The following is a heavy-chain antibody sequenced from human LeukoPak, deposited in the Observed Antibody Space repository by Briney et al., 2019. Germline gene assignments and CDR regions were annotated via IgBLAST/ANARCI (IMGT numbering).Heavy chain of an antibody. J-gene: IGHJ5*02. CDR3: ARGTRLRYVDWLPQDNWFDP. D-gene: IGHD3-9*01. Sequence: PGGSPRLSCAASGFTFSSYSMNWVRQAPGKGLEWVSSISSSSSYIYYADSVKGRFTISRDNAKNSLYLQMNSLRAEDTAVYYCARGTRLRYVDWLPQDNWFDPWGQGTLVTVSS. V-gene: IGHV3-21*01. CDR2: ISSSSSYI. CDR1: GFTFSSYS.